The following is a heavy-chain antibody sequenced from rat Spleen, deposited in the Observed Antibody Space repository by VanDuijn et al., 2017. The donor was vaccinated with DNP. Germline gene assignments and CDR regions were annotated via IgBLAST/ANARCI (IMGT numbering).Heavy chain of an antibody. CDR2: ISNTGDRT. V-gene: IGHV5S13*01. CDR1: GFIFNKYA. J-gene: IGHJ2*01. Sequence: EVQLVESGGGLVQPGKSLKLSCEASGFIFNKYAMAWVRQAPTKGLEWVADISNTGDRTFYRDSVKGRFTISRDNAKTILYLQIDSLRSEDTATYYCARPDYWGQGVMVTVSS. CDR3: ARPDY.